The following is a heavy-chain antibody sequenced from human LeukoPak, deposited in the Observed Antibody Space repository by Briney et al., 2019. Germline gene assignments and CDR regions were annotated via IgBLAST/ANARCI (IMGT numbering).Heavy chain of an antibody. CDR2: ISSGSSYI. Sequence: GGSLRLSCAASGFTFSSYSMNWVRQAPGKGLEWVSSISSGSSYIYYADSVKGRFTISRDNAKNSLYLQMNSLRAEDTAVYYCARGWELQPPFDYWGQGTLVTVSS. CDR3: ARGWELQPPFDY. D-gene: IGHD1-26*01. V-gene: IGHV3-21*01. J-gene: IGHJ4*02. CDR1: GFTFSSYS.